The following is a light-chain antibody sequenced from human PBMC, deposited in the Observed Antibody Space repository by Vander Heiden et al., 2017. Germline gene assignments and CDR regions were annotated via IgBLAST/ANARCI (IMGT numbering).Light chain of an antibody. J-gene: IGLJ1*01. V-gene: IGLV2-14*01. Sequence: QSALTQPASVSGSPGQSITISCTGTSSDVGGYNYVSWYQQHPGKAPKLMSYEVNNRPSGVSNRFSGSKSGNTASLTISGLQAEDEADDYCYSYTSSSTPYVFGTGTKVTVL. CDR3: YSYTSSSTPYV. CDR1: SSDVGGYNY. CDR2: EVN.